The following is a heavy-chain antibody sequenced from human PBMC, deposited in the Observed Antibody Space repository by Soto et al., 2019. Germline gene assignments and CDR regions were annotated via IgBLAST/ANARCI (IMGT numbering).Heavy chain of an antibody. CDR2: IWYDGSNK. V-gene: IGHV3-33*01. Sequence: GGSLRLSCAASGFTFSSYGMHWVRQAPGKGLEWVAVIWYDGSNKYYADSVKGRFTISRDNSKNTLYLQMNSLRAEDTAVYYCARDRSSSFDYFDYWGQGTLVTVSS. D-gene: IGHD6-13*01. J-gene: IGHJ4*02. CDR3: ARDRSSSFDYFDY. CDR1: GFTFSSYG.